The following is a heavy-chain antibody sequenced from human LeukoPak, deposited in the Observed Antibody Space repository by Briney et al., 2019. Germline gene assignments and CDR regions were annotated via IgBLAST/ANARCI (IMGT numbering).Heavy chain of an antibody. D-gene: IGHD3-3*01. J-gene: IGHJ3*02. CDR3: ARRMFGAFDI. Sequence: PSETLSLTCTVSGGSIHSYYWSWIRQPPGKGLEWIGYIYYSGSTNYNPSLKSRVTISVDTSKNQISLKLSSVTAADTAVYYCARRMFGAFDIWGQGTMVTVSS. CDR2: IYYSGST. V-gene: IGHV4-59*01. CDR1: GGSIHSYY.